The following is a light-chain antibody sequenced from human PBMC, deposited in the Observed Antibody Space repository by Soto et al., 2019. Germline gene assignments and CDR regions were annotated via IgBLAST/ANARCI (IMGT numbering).Light chain of an antibody. CDR1: QSVSSN. Sequence: EIVMTQSPATLSVCPGERATLSCRASQSVSSNLAWYQQRPGQAPRLLIYGASTRATGIPARFSGSGSGTEFTLTISSLQSEDFAVYYCQQYNKWPLFTFGPGTRVDIK. J-gene: IGKJ3*01. CDR3: QQYNKWPLFT. CDR2: GAS. V-gene: IGKV3-15*01.